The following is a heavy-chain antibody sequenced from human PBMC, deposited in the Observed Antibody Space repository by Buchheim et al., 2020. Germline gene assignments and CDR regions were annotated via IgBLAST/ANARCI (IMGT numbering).Heavy chain of an antibody. D-gene: IGHD3-3*01. J-gene: IGHJ4*02. V-gene: IGHV3-53*02. CDR1: GFTVSSNY. Sequence: EVQLVETGGGLIQPGGSLRLSCAASGFTVSSNYMSWVRQAPGKGLEWGSVIYSGGSTYYADSVKGRFTISRDNSKNTLYLQLNSLRAEDTAVYYCASADHRFLEWLGQFDYWGQGTL. CDR3: ASADHRFLEWLGQFDY. CDR2: IYSGGST.